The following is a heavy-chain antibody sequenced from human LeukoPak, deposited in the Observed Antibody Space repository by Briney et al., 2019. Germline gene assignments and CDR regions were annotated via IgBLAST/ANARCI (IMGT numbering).Heavy chain of an antibody. CDR3: AVLHYYAMDV. CDR1: GFTFDDYG. J-gene: IGHJ6*02. CDR2: ISWNSGTK. D-gene: IGHD2-8*01. Sequence: PGRSLRLSCAASGFTFDDYGMHWVRQAPGKGLEWVSGISWNSGTKGYADSVKGRFTISRDNAKNSLYLQMNSLRGEDAALYYCAVLHYYAMDVWGQGTTVTVSS. V-gene: IGHV3-9*01.